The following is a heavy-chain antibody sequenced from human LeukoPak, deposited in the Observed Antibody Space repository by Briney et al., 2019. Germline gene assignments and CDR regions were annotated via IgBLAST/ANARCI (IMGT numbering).Heavy chain of an antibody. J-gene: IGHJ1*01. V-gene: IGHV4-34*01. Sequence: SETLSLTCAVYGGSFSGYYWSWIRQPPGKGLEWIGEINHSGGTNYNPSLKSRVTISVDTSKNQFSLKLSSVTAADTAVYYCAREPGYSSSWYRYFQHWGQGTLVTVSS. D-gene: IGHD6-13*01. CDR1: GGSFSGYY. CDR2: INHSGGT. CDR3: AREPGYSSSWYRYFQH.